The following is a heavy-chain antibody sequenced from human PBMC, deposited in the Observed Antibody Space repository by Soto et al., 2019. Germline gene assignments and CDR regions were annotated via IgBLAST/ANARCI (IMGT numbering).Heavy chain of an antibody. CDR1: GGSISSSSYY. V-gene: IGHV4-39*01. J-gene: IGHJ4*02. Sequence: QLQLQESGPGLVKPSETLSLTCTVSGGSISSSSYYWGWIRQPPGKGLEWIGTIYYTGSTYYNPSHKSRVTISVDTSKNQCSLRLSSVTAADTAFYFCARQSSTSMSARYFDYWGQGTLVTVSS. CDR3: ARQSSTSMSARYFDY. D-gene: IGHD2-2*01. CDR2: IYYTGST.